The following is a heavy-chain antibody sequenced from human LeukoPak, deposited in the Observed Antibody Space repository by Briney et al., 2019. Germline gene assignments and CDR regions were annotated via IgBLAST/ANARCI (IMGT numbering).Heavy chain of an antibody. CDR3: ARDVDDFLPGYDAFDI. J-gene: IGHJ3*02. CDR2: ISWNSGSI. D-gene: IGHD3-3*01. Sequence: PGRSLRLSCAASGFTFDDYAMHWVRQAPGKGLEWVSGISWNSGSIGYADSVKGRFTISRDNAKNSLYLQMNSLRAEDTAVYYCARDVDDFLPGYDAFDIWGQGTMVTVSS. V-gene: IGHV3-9*01. CDR1: GFTFDDYA.